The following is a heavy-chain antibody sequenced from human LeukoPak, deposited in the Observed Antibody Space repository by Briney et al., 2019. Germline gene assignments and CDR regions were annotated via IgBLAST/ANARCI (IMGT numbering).Heavy chain of an antibody. Sequence: GGSLRLSCAASGFTVSSDYMSWVRQAPGKGLEWVSVIYSGGSTYYADSVKGRFTISRDNSKNTLYLQMNSLRAEDTAVYYCARWGRDLDAFDIWGQGTMVTVSS. V-gene: IGHV3-66*01. D-gene: IGHD3-16*01. CDR3: ARWGRDLDAFDI. J-gene: IGHJ3*02. CDR1: GFTVSSDY. CDR2: IYSGGST.